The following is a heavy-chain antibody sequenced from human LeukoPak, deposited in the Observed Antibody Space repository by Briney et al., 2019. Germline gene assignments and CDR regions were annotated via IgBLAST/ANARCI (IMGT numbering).Heavy chain of an antibody. CDR3: ASGIVGATQGYYFDY. V-gene: IGHV5-51*01. CDR1: GYSFTGYW. D-gene: IGHD1-26*01. Sequence: GESLKISCKGSGYSFTGYWIGWVRQMPGKGLEWMGIIYPGDSDTRYSPSFQGQVTISADKSISTAYLQWSSLKASDTAMYYCASGIVGATQGYYFDYWGQGTLVTVSS. J-gene: IGHJ4*02. CDR2: IYPGDSDT.